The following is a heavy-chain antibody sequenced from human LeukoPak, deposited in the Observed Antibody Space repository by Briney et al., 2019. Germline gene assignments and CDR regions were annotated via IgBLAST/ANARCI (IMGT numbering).Heavy chain of an antibody. CDR1: GFTFSDYY. V-gene: IGHV3-11*01. Sequence: GGSLRLSCAASGFTFSDYYMSWIRQAPGKGLEWVSYISSSGSTIYYADSVKGRFTISRDDAKNSLYLQMNSLRAEDTAVYYCAKTHCSSTSCYSGEEGYGMDVWGQGTTVTVSS. D-gene: IGHD2-2*01. CDR3: AKTHCSSTSCYSGEEGYGMDV. J-gene: IGHJ6*02. CDR2: ISSSGSTI.